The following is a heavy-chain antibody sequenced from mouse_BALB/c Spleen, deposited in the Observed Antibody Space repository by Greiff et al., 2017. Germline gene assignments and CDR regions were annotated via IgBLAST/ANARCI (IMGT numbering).Heavy chain of an antibody. CDR2: IRNKANGYTT. D-gene: IGHD1-1*01. CDR3: ARTLRAMDY. J-gene: IGHJ4*01. Sequence: EVKLVESGGGLVQPGGSLRLSCATSGFTFTDYYMSWVRQPPGKALEWLGFIRNKANGYTTEYSASVKGRFTISRDNSQSILYLQMNTLRAEDSATYYCARTLRAMDYWGQGTSVTVSS. V-gene: IGHV7-3*02. CDR1: GFTFTDYY.